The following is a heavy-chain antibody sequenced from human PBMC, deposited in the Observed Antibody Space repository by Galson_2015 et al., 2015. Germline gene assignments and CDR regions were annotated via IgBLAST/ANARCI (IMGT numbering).Heavy chain of an antibody. CDR2: IWYDGSNK. J-gene: IGHJ2*01. CDR3: AGDRAVAGRAPWYFDL. Sequence: SLRLSCAASGFTFSSYGMHWVRQAPGKGLEWVAVIWYDGSNKYYADSVKGRFTISRDNSKNTLYLQMNSLRAEDTAVYYCAGDRAVAGRAPWYFDLWGRGTLVTVSS. V-gene: IGHV3-33*01. D-gene: IGHD6-19*01. CDR1: GFTFSSYG.